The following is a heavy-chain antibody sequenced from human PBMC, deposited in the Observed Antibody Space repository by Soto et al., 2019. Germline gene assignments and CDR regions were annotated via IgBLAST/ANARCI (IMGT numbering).Heavy chain of an antibody. CDR3: AKGIAAAGPNLDY. D-gene: IGHD6-13*01. Sequence: EVQLVESGGGLVQPGGSLRLSCAASGFTFSSYSMNWVRQAPGKGLEWVSYISSATTTIYYADSVKGRFTISRDNAKNSLYLQMNSLRADDTAVYYWAKGIAAAGPNLDYWGQGTLVTVSS. J-gene: IGHJ4*02. CDR1: GFTFSSYS. CDR2: ISSATTTI. V-gene: IGHV3-48*01.